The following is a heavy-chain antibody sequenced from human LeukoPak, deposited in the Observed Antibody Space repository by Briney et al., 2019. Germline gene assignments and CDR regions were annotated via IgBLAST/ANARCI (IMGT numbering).Heavy chain of an antibody. CDR2: ISGSGGST. D-gene: IGHD3-22*01. J-gene: IGHJ4*02. CDR1: GFTFSSYA. CDR3: AKDWGDSSGCYYLKLDYFDY. V-gene: IGHV3-23*01. Sequence: GGSLRLSCAASGFTFSSYAMSWVRQAPGKGLEWVSAISGSGGSTYYADSVKGRFTISRDNSKNTLYLQMNSLRAEDTAVYYCAKDWGDSSGCYYLKLDYFDYWGQGTLVTVSS.